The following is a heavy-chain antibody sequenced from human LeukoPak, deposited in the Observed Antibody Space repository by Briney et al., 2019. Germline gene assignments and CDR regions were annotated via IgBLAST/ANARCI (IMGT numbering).Heavy chain of an antibody. CDR2: INPNSGGT. D-gene: IGHD2-21*02. V-gene: IGHV1-2*02. CDR1: GYTFTGYY. Sequence: ASVKVSCKACGYTFTGYYMHWVRQAPGQGLEWMGWINPNSGGTNYAQKFQGRVTMTRDTSISTAYMELSRLRSDDTAVYYCAREPSYCGGDCYSDYWGQGTLVTVSS. J-gene: IGHJ4*02. CDR3: AREPSYCGGDCYSDY.